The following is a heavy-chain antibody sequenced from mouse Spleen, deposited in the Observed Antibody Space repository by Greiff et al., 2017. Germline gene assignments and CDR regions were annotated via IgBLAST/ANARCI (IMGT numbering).Heavy chain of an antibody. CDR2: ISGGGGNT. CDR1: GFTFSSYT. J-gene: IGHJ3*01. Sequence: EVKLVESGGGLVKPGGSLKLSCAASGFTFSSYTMSWVRQTPEKRLEWVATISGGGGNTYYPDSVKGRFTISRDNAKNTLYLQMSSLRSEDTALYYCARQGNGYYGKFAYWGQGTLVTVSA. V-gene: IGHV5-9*01. CDR3: ARQGNGYYGKFAY. D-gene: IGHD2-3*01.